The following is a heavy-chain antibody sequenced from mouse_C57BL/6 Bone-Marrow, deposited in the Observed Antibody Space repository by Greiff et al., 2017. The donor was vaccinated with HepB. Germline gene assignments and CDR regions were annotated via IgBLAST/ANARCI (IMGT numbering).Heavy chain of an antibody. Sequence: QVQLKQPGAELVRPGTSVKLSCKASGYTFTSYWMHWVKQRPGQGLEWIGVIDPSDSYTNYNQKFKGKATLTVDTSSSTAYMQLSSLTSEDSAVYYCARDWDVWYFDVWGTGTTVTVSS. J-gene: IGHJ1*03. CDR2: IDPSDSYT. D-gene: IGHD4-1*01. CDR3: ARDWDVWYFDV. CDR1: GYTFTSYW. V-gene: IGHV1-59*01.